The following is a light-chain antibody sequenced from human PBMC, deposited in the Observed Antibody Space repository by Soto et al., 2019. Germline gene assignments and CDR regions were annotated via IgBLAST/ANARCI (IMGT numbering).Light chain of an antibody. Sequence: LTQPASVAGSPGQSITISCTGTSSDVGGYNYVSWYQQHPGKAPKPMIYDVSNRPSGVSNRFSGSKSGNTASLTISGLQAEDEADYYCSSYTSRSTHVFGTGTKVTVL. CDR2: DVS. CDR1: SSDVGGYNY. V-gene: IGLV2-14*01. J-gene: IGLJ1*01. CDR3: SSYTSRSTHV.